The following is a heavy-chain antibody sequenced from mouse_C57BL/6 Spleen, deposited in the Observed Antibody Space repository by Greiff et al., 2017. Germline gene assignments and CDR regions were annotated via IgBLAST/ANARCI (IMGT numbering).Heavy chain of an antibody. D-gene: IGHD1-1*02. CDR1: GYTFTSYW. Sequence: QVQLQQPGAELVRPGTSVKLSCKASGYTFTSYWMHWVKQRPGQGLEWIGVIDPSDSYTNYNQKFKGKATLTVDTSSSTAYMQLSSLTSEDSAVYYCARRGGNHGGFAYWGQGTLVTVSA. CDR2: IDPSDSYT. CDR3: ARRGGNHGGFAY. J-gene: IGHJ3*01. V-gene: IGHV1-59*01.